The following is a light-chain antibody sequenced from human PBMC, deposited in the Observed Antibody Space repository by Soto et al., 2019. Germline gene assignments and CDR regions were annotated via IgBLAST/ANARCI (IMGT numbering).Light chain of an antibody. CDR3: AAWDDSLSGYV. J-gene: IGLJ1*01. V-gene: IGLV1-47*02. CDR1: SANIGSNY. CDR2: SNN. Sequence: QSVLTQPPSASGTPGQRVTVSGSGSSANIGSNYVYWYQQLPGTAPKLLIYSNNQRPSGVPDRFSGSKSGTSASLAISGLRSEDEADYYCAAWDDSLSGYVFGTGTKLTVL.